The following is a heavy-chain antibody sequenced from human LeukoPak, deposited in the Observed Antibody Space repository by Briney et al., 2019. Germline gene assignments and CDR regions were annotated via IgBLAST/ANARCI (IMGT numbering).Heavy chain of an antibody. V-gene: IGHV1-69*05. CDR3: ALARGWDGYKPLYAFDI. CDR2: IIPIFGTA. CDR1: GGTFSSYA. Sequence: ASVKVSCKASGGTFSSYAISWVRQAPGQGLEWMGGIIPIFGTANYAQKFQGRVTITTDESTSTAYMELSSLRSEDTAVYYCALARGWDGYKPLYAFDIWGQGTMVTVSS. J-gene: IGHJ3*02. D-gene: IGHD5-24*01.